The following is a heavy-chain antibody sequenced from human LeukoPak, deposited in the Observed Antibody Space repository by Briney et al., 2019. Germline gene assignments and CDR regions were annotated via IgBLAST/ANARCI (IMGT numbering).Heavy chain of an antibody. J-gene: IGHJ4*02. D-gene: IGHD1-26*01. CDR3: ARGYLIDY. V-gene: IGHV3-66*01. CDR2: VYSGDRT. Sequence: PGGSLRLSCAASGFTVNSNYMSWVRQAPGKGLEWVSVVYSGDRTYYADSVKGRFTTSRDDSTNTLYLLMNSLRAEDTAVYYCARGYLIDYWGQGTLVTVSS. CDR1: GFTVNSNY.